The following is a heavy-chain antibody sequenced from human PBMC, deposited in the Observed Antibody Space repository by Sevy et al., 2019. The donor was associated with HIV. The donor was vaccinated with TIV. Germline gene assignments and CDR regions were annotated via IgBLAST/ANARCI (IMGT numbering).Heavy chain of an antibody. Sequence: GGSLRLSCAASGFTFSSYEMNWVRQAPGKGLEWVSYISSSGSTIYYADSVKGRFTISRDNAKNSLYLQMNSLRAEDTAVYYCAREPRVPEVSSNWFDPWGQGTLVTVSS. CDR3: AREPRVPEVSSNWFDP. CDR2: ISSSGSTI. J-gene: IGHJ5*02. D-gene: IGHD3-3*01. CDR1: GFTFSSYE. V-gene: IGHV3-48*03.